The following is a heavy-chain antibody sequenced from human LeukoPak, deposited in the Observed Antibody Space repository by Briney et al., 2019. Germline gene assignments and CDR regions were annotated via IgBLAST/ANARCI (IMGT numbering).Heavy chain of an antibody. J-gene: IGHJ3*02. D-gene: IGHD4-17*01. CDR3: ARDTIYSGDSVRNAFDI. V-gene: IGHV4-39*07. Sequence: SETLSLTCTVSGGSISSSRYYWAWIRQSPGKGLEWIGSLYYSGSAYYNPSLKSRVTISVDTSKSQFSLRLSSVTAADTAVYFCARDTIYSGDSVRNAFDIWGQGTMVTVSS. CDR1: GGSISSSRYY. CDR2: LYYSGSA.